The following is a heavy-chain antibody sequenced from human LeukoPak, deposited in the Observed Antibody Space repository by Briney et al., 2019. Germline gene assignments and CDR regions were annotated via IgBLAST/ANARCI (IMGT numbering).Heavy chain of an antibody. V-gene: IGHV1-8*02. CDR3: ARSPYYYDSSGYFDNY. D-gene: IGHD3-22*01. Sequence: GASVKVSCKASGYTFTSYYMHWVRQATGQGLEWMGWMNPNSGNTGYAQKFQGRVTMTRNTSISTAYMELSSLRSEDTAVYYCARSPYYYDSSGYFDNYWGQGTLVTVSS. J-gene: IGHJ4*02. CDR2: MNPNSGNT. CDR1: GYTFTSYY.